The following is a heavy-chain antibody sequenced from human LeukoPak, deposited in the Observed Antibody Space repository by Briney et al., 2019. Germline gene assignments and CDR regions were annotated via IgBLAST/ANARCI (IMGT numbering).Heavy chain of an antibody. CDR1: GFTFSSYS. CDR3: AKEPQEGFDY. J-gene: IGHJ4*02. CDR2: ISGSSRAI. Sequence: VGSLRLSCAASGFTFSSYSMNWVRQAPGKGLEWISYISGSSRAIYYADSVKGRFTISRDNAKNSLDLQMNNLRAEDTAVYYCAKEPQEGFDYWGQGTLVTISS. V-gene: IGHV3-48*01.